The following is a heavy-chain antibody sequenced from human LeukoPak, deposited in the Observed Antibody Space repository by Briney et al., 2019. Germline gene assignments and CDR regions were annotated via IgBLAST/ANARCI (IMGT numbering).Heavy chain of an antibody. Sequence: SETLSLTCTVSGGSISSGSYYWSWIRQPAGKGLEWIGRIYTSGSTNYNPYLKSRVTISVDTSKNQFSLKLSSVTAADTAVYYCARDYLYDSSGYYYFDYWGQGTLVTVSP. V-gene: IGHV4-61*02. D-gene: IGHD3-22*01. J-gene: IGHJ4*02. CDR2: IYTSGST. CDR3: ARDYLYDSSGYYYFDY. CDR1: GGSISSGSYY.